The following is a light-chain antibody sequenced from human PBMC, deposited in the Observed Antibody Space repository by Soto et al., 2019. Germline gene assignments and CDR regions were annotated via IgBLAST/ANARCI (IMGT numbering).Light chain of an antibody. J-gene: IGLJ3*02. V-gene: IGLV1-47*01. Sequence: QLVPTQPPSASGTPGQRVTISCSGSTSNLGSNFVYWYQQVPGAAPKLLISRNDQRPSGVPDRFSGSKSGTSASLAISGLRSEDEADYHCAAWDDSLSGVVFGGGTKVTVL. CDR3: AAWDDSLSGVV. CDR1: TSNLGSNF. CDR2: RND.